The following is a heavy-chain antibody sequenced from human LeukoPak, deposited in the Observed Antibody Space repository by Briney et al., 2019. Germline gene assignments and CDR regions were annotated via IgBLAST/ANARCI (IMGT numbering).Heavy chain of an antibody. CDR3: AKGADGYNGDY. V-gene: IGHV3-30*02. J-gene: IGHJ4*02. D-gene: IGHD5-24*01. CDR1: GFIFSSYG. CDR2: IRYDGSNK. Sequence: GGSLRLSCAASGFIFSSYGMHWVRQAPGKGLEWVAFIRYDGSNKHYADSVKGRFTISRDNSKNTLYLQMNSLRAEDTAVYYCAKGADGYNGDYWGQGTLVTVSS.